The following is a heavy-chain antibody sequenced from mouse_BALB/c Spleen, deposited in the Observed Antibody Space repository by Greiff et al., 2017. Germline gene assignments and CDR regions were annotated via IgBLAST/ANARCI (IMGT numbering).Heavy chain of an antibody. Sequence: VQLQQPGAELVKPGTSVKLSCKASGYNFTSYWINWVKLRPGQGLEWIGDIYPGSGSTNYNEKFKSKATLTVDTSSSTVYMQLSSLASEDSALYYCASGGDYWGQGTSVTVAS. V-gene: IGHV1-55*01. CDR3: ASGGDY. CDR2: IYPGSGST. CDR1: GYNFTSYW. J-gene: IGHJ4*01.